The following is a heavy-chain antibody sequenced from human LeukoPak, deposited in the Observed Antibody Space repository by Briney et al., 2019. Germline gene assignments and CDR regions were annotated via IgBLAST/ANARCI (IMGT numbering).Heavy chain of an antibody. CDR2: ISHDGSDK. CDR1: GFTFSSYG. D-gene: IGHD6-19*01. Sequence: GGSLRLSCAASGFTFSSYGMHWVRQAPGKGLEWVAVISHDGSDKHYADSVKGRFTISRDNPKNTLYLQVNSLRAEDTAVCYCAKDLSGQWSFDYWGQGTLVTVSS. V-gene: IGHV3-30*18. CDR3: AKDLSGQWSFDY. J-gene: IGHJ4*02.